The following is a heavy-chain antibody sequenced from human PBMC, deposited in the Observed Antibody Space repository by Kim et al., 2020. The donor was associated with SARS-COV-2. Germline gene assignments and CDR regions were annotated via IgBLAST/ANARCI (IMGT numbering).Heavy chain of an antibody. D-gene: IGHD2-15*01. J-gene: IGHJ5*01. Sequence: TADAGSVKGRFTNSGENAKNMVYLQMSSLRADDTAVYFCVRDGGAATPFDSWGQGTLVTVSS. CDR3: VRDGGAATPFDS. CDR2: T. V-gene: IGHV3-74*01.